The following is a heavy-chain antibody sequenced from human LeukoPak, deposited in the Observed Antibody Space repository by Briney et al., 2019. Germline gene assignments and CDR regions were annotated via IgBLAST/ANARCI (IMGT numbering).Heavy chain of an antibody. J-gene: IGHJ4*02. CDR1: GFTFSDYY. CDR2: ISSSGSTI. D-gene: IGHD3-22*01. V-gene: IGHV3-11*04. CDR3: ARDYYDSSGYYYSDY. Sequence: RGSLRLSCAASGFTFSDYYMSWIRQAPGKGLEWVSYISSSGSTIYYADSVKGRFTISRDNAKNSLYLQMNSLRAEDTAVYYCARDYYDSSGYYYSDYWGQGTLVTVSS.